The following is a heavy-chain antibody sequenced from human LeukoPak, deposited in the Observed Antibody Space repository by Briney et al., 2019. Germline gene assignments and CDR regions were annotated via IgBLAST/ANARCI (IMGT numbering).Heavy chain of an antibody. CDR2: ISYDGSNK. CDR1: GFTFSSSA. J-gene: IGHJ4*02. CDR3: ARVPPDY. V-gene: IGHV3-30-3*01. Sequence: PGGSLRLSCAASGFTFSSSAMSWVRQAPGEGLEWVAVISYDGSNKYYADSVKGRFTISRDNAKNSLYLQMNSLRAEDTAVYYCARVPPDYWGQGTLVTVSS.